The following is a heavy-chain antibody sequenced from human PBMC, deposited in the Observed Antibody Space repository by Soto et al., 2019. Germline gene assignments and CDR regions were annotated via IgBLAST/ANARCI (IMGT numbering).Heavy chain of an antibody. CDR1: GGSISSGGYY. J-gene: IGHJ6*02. Sequence: QVQLQESGPGLVKPSQTLSLTCTVSGGSISSGGYYWTWIRQHPGKGLEWIGYNYYSGITYYNPSLKSRVTISLDTSKNQFSLKLRSLTAADTAVYYCVRGSSIVFLYYGMDVWGQGTTVTVSS. D-gene: IGHD6-6*01. V-gene: IGHV4-31*03. CDR3: VRGSSIVFLYYGMDV. CDR2: NYYSGIT.